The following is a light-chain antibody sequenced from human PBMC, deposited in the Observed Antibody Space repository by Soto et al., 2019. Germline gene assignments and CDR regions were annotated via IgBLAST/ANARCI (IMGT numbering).Light chain of an antibody. CDR1: QSVSSN. Sequence: EIVMTQSPATLSVSPGERATLSCRASQSVSSNLAWYQQKPGQAPRLLIYGASTRATGIPARFSGSGSGTDFTLPTSILQSEDFAVYYCQQYNNWPPYTFGQGNKLEIK. J-gene: IGKJ2*01. CDR2: GAS. CDR3: QQYNNWPPYT. V-gene: IGKV3-15*01.